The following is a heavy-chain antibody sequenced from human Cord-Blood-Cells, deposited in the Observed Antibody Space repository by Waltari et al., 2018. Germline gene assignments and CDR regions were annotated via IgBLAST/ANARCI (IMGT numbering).Heavy chain of an antibody. V-gene: IGHV1-24*01. CDR3: ATTSLGYDFWSGYYTGAFDI. D-gene: IGHD3-3*01. J-gene: IGHJ3*02. CDR1: GYTLTELS. CDR2: CDPEDGET. Sequence: QVQLVQSGAEVKKPGASVKVSCKVSGYTLTELSMHWVRQAPGKGLEWMGGCDPEDGETSYAQKVQGRVTMTEDTSTDTAYMELSSLRSEDTAVYYCATTSLGYDFWSGYYTGAFDIWGQGTMVTVSS.